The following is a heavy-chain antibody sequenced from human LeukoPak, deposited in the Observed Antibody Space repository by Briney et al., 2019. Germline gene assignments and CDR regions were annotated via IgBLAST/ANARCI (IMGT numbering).Heavy chain of an antibody. J-gene: IGHJ4*02. CDR2: ISSSSSYI. CDR3: ASLHEYSSSDDY. CDR1: GFTFSSYS. V-gene: IGHV3-21*01. D-gene: IGHD6-6*01. Sequence: GALRLSCAASGFTFSSYSMNWVRQAPGKGLEWVSSISSSSSYIYYADSVKGRFTISRDNAKNSLYLQMNSLRAEDTAVYYCASLHEYSSSDDYWGQGTLVAVSS.